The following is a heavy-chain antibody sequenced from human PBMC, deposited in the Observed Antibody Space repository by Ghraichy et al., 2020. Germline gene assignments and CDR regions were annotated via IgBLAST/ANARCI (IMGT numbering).Heavy chain of an antibody. V-gene: IGHV3-48*03. CDR1: GFTFSSYE. D-gene: IGHD3-16*01. Sequence: GGSLRLSCAASGFTFSSYEMNWVRQAPGKGLECVSYISSSGSTIYYADSVKGRFTISRDNAKNSLYLQLSSLRAEDTAVYYCARDWGIGGRVDDAFDIWGRGTTVTVSS. J-gene: IGHJ3*02. CDR3: ARDWGIGGRVDDAFDI. CDR2: ISSSGSTI.